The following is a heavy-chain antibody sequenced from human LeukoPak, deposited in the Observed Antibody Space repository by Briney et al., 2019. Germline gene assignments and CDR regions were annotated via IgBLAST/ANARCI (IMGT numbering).Heavy chain of an antibody. J-gene: IGHJ6*02. Sequence: PGGSLRLSCAASDFTFSSYWMTWVRQAPGKGLEWVANIKQDGSEKFYLDSVKGRFTISRDNAKSSLFLQMNSLRVEDTAVYYCTRDLMDYDVSTGLHHYYMDVWGQGTTVTVSS. CDR3: TRDLMDYDVSTGLHHYYMDV. D-gene: IGHD3-9*01. CDR2: IKQDGSEK. CDR1: DFTFSSYW. V-gene: IGHV3-7*01.